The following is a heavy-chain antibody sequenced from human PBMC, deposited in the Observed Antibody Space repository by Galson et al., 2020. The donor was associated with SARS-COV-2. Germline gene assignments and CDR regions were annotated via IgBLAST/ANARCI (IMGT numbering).Heavy chain of an antibody. V-gene: IGHV4-39*01. J-gene: IGHJ3*02. D-gene: IGHD3-10*01. CDR3: ARQGRRGRDAFDI. CDR2: ISYSGST. Sequence: ETSETLSLTCTVSGGSISSSSYYWGWIRQPPGKGLEWIGRISYSGSTYYNPSLKSRVTISVDTSKNQFSLKLSSVTAADTAVYYCARQGRRGRDAFDIWGQGTMVTVSS. CDR1: GGSISSSSYY.